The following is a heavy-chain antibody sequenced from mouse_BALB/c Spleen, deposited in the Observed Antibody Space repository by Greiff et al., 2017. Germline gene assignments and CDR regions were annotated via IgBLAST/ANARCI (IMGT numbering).Heavy chain of an antibody. CDR2: IDPSDSET. J-gene: IGHJ1*01. Sequence: QVQLKQPGAELVKPGAPVKLSCKASGYTFTSYWMNWVKQRPGRGLEWIGRIDPSDSETHYNQKFKDKATLTVDKSSSTAYIQLSSLTSEDSAVYYCARGGAITTVPYFDVWGAGTTVTVSS. V-gene: IGHV1-69*02. D-gene: IGHD1-1*01. CDR3: ARGGAITTVPYFDV. CDR1: GYTFTSYW.